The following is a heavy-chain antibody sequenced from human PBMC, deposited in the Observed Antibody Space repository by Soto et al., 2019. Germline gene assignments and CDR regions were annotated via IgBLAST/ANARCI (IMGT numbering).Heavy chain of an antibody. V-gene: IGHV4-39*01. CDR1: GGSISSSSYY. Sequence: SETLSLTCTVSGGSISSSSYYWGWIRQPPGKGLEWIGSIYYSGSTYYNPSLKSRVTISVDTSKNQFSLKLSSVTAADTAVYYCARQDDFWSDNHGDYYYYMDVWGKGTTVTVSS. CDR2: IYYSGST. J-gene: IGHJ6*03. D-gene: IGHD3-3*01. CDR3: ARQDDFWSDNHGDYYYYMDV.